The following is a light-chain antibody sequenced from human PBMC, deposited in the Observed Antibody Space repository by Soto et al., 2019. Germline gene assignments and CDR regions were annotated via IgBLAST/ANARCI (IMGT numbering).Light chain of an antibody. V-gene: IGLV2-14*01. CDR3: SLYTTASTYV. J-gene: IGLJ1*01. CDR1: SSDVGGYNL. Sequence: QSVLTQPASVSGSPGQSITISCTGTSSDVGGYNLVSWYQQHPGKAPKLMIYEVSNRPSGIPDRFSGSKSGNTASLTISGLQAEDEAEYYCSLYTTASTYVFGTGTKVTVL. CDR2: EVS.